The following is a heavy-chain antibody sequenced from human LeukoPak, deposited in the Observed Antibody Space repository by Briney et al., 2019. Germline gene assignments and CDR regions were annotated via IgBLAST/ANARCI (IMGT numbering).Heavy chain of an antibody. CDR1: GYSFTDYD. D-gene: IGHD2-8*02. CDR2: VSIYNDNT. J-gene: IGHJ1*01. V-gene: IGHV1-18*01. CDR3: ARDSWWMGRLNAEYFHL. Sequence: ASVKVSCKASGYSFTDYDFSWVRQAPGQGLEWLGWVSIYNDNTNYAREFQDRITMTTDISTNTAYMELRSLTSDDTAVYYCARDSWWMGRLNAEYFHLWGQGTLVIVSS.